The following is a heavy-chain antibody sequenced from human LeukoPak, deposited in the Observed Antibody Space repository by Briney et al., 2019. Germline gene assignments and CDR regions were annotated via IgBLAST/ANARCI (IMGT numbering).Heavy chain of an antibody. V-gene: IGHV3-33*01. Sequence: GGSLRLSCAASAFTFSTYAMHWVRQPPGKGLEWVAVIWFDGGVVYYADSVKGRFTISRDNSKNTLYLQMNSLRADDTAVYYCARDRGGNWVDALEIWGQGTMVTVSS. D-gene: IGHD1-1*01. CDR2: IWFDGGVV. J-gene: IGHJ3*02. CDR3: ARDRGGNWVDALEI. CDR1: AFTFSTYA.